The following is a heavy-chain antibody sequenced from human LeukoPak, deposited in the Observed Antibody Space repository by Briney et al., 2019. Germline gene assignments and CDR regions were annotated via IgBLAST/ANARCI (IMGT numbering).Heavy chain of an antibody. CDR3: VRHSGFLRLYYSGLDV. D-gene: IGHD6-19*01. V-gene: IGHV4-59*08. CDR2: VHYSGST. CDR1: GGSISNYY. J-gene: IGHJ6*02. Sequence: PSETLSLTCTVSGGSISNYYWSWMRQSPGEGLEWIGYVHYSGSTNYHPSLKSRVTVSVDMSQDQFSLKLNSVPAADTAVYFCVRHSGFLRLYYSGLDVWGQGTTVNVSS.